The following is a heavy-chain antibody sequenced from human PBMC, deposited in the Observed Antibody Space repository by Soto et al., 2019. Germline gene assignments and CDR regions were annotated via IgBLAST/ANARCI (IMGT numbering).Heavy chain of an antibody. CDR1: GGPISSGGYY. CDR3: AARGVEWYFDL. V-gene: IGHV4-31*03. D-gene: IGHD3-10*01. J-gene: IGHJ2*01. Sequence: PSETLSLTCTVSGGPISSGGYYWNWIRQHPGKGLEWVGYISYTGSTYYNPSLKSRVTISVDTSENHFSLKLNSVTAADTAVYYCAARGVEWYFDLWGRGTLVTVSS. CDR2: ISYTGST.